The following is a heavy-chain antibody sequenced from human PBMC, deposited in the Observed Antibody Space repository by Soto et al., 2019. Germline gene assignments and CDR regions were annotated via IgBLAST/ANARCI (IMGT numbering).Heavy chain of an antibody. V-gene: IGHV6-1*01. D-gene: IGHD1-26*01. Sequence: PSQTLSLTCAISGDSVSSNSAAWNWIRQSPSRGLEWLGRTYYRSKWYNDYAVSVKSRITINPDTSKNQFSLQLNSVTPEDTAVYYCARDVESPSIVGATDAFDIWGQGTMVTVS. CDR3: ARDVESPSIVGATDAFDI. J-gene: IGHJ3*02. CDR1: GDSVSSNSAA. CDR2: TYYRSKWYN.